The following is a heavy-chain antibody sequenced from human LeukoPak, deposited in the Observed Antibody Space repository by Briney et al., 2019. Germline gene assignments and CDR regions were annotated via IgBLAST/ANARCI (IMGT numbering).Heavy chain of an antibody. Sequence: GGSLRLSCAASGFTFSSYAMNWVRQAPGKGLEWVSSISGSGGSTYRADSVKGRFTISIDNSKNTLYLQMNSLRAEDTAVYYCAKSMAAYYYYGMDVWGQGTTVTVSS. D-gene: IGHD5-24*01. V-gene: IGHV3-23*01. CDR2: ISGSGGST. CDR3: AKSMAAYYYYGMDV. CDR1: GFTFSSYA. J-gene: IGHJ6*02.